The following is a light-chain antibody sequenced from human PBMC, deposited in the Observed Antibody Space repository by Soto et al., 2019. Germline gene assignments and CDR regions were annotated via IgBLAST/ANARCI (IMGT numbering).Light chain of an antibody. CDR1: SSDVGGYNY. J-gene: IGLJ1*01. CDR2: EVS. V-gene: IGLV2-14*01. Sequence: QSVLTQPASVSGSPGQSITISCTGTSSDVGGYNYVSWYQQHPGKAPKLMIYEVSNRPSGVSNRFSGSKSGNTASLTISGLQAEDEADYYCSSYTSSSTLGFFGTGTKVTVL. CDR3: SSYTSSSTLGF.